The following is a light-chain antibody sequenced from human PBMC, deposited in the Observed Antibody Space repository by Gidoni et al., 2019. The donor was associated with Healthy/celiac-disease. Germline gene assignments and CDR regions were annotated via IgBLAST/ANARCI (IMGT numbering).Light chain of an antibody. CDR2: AAS. CDR1: QSISSY. Sequence: DIQTTQSPSSLSASVGDRVTITCRASQSISSYLNWYQQKPGQAPKLLIYAASRLQSGVPSRFSGSGSGTDFTLTISSLQPEDFATYYCQQSYSTPQTFGQGTKVEIK. J-gene: IGKJ1*01. CDR3: QQSYSTPQT. V-gene: IGKV1-39*01.